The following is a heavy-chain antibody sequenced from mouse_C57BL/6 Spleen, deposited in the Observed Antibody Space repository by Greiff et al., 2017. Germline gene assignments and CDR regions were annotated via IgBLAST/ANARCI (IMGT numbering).Heavy chain of an antibody. D-gene: IGHD2-3*01. CDR3: ARSRGLLYYFDY. Sequence: QVQLQQPGAELVRPGSSVKLSCKASGYTFTSYWMPWVKQRPIQGLEWIGNLDPSDSETHYNQKFKDKATLTVDKSSSPAYMQLSSLTSEDSAVYYGARSRGLLYYFDYWGQGTTLTVSS. CDR1: GYTFTSYW. J-gene: IGHJ2*01. CDR2: LDPSDSET. V-gene: IGHV1-52*01.